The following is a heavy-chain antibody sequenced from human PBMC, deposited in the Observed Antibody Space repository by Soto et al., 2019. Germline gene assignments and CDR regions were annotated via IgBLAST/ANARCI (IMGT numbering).Heavy chain of an antibody. CDR3: ARDGKGAAYTNGPYYFDY. D-gene: IGHD2-8*01. Sequence: PGGSLRLSCEASGFPFSFYSMNWVRQAPGKGLEWIAYITPTSRAINYADTVRGRFTISRDGARVFLNMNSLGDEDTAVYYCARDGKGAAYTNGPYYFDYWGQGALVTVSS. V-gene: IGHV3-48*02. CDR2: ITPTSRAI. J-gene: IGHJ4*02. CDR1: GFPFSFYS.